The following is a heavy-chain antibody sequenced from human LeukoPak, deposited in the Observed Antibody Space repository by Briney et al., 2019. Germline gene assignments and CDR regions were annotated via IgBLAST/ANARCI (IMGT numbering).Heavy chain of an antibody. J-gene: IGHJ6*03. CDR2: IYYSGST. Sequence: NASETLSLTCTVSGGSISSSSYYWGWIRQPPGKGLEWIGSIYYSGSTYYNPSLKSRVTISVDTSKNQFSLKLSSVTAADTAVYYCASIAAREPYYYYYYMDVWGKGTTVTVSS. D-gene: IGHD6-13*01. CDR3: ASIAAREPYYYYYYMDV. CDR1: GGSISSSSYY. V-gene: IGHV4-39*07.